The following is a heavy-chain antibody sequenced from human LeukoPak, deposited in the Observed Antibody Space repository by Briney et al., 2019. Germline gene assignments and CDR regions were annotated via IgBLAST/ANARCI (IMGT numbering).Heavy chain of an antibody. D-gene: IGHD6-6*01. CDR2: TYYKSKWYN. J-gene: IGHJ3*02. Sequence: SQTLSLTCAISGGSVSSNSATWNWIRQSPSRGLEWLGRTYYKSKWYNDYAVSVKSRITINPDTSRNQFSLQLNSLTPEDTAVYFCARVSAGRRAFDIWGQGTMVTVSS. CDR3: ARVSAGRRAFDI. V-gene: IGHV6-1*01. CDR1: GGSVSSNSAT.